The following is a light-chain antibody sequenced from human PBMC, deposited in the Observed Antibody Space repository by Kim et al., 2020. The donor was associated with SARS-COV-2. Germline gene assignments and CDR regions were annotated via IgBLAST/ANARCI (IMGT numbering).Light chain of an antibody. CDR1: TYY. J-gene: IGLJ2*01. CDR2: GKN. CDR3: NTRDSGGYVV. V-gene: IGLV3-19*01. Sequence: TYYASWYQQMPGQAPRLVIFGKNNRPSGIPDRFSGSNSDDTSSLTITGTQAEDEADYYCNTRDSGGYVVFGGGTKLTVL.